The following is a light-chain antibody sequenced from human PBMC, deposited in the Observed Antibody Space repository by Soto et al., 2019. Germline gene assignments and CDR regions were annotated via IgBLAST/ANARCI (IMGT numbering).Light chain of an antibody. CDR2: GAS. Sequence: EIVMTQSPATLSVPPGERATLSCRASQSIGGNLAWYQQRPGGGPRLLIYGASTRATGIPARFRGSGSGTEFTLNINGLESEDFVVYYCQQYDNWPPTFGGGAKVEIK. CDR1: QSIGGN. J-gene: IGKJ4*01. V-gene: IGKV3-15*01. CDR3: QQYDNWPPT.